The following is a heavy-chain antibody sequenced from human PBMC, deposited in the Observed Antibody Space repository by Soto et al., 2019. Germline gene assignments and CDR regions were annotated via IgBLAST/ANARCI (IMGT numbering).Heavy chain of an antibody. CDR3: TRHPVYATGWQIDY. CDR2: TYNTGSA. CDR1: GGSISSTSYH. Sequence: SETLSLTCTVSGGSISSTSYHWGWIRQPPGKGLEWIGRTYNTGSAYYNASLQSRVSISMDTSKNQFSLKLTSVTAADTAVYYCTRHPVYATGWQIDYWGQGALVTVSS. V-gene: IGHV4-39*01. J-gene: IGHJ4*02. D-gene: IGHD2-2*01.